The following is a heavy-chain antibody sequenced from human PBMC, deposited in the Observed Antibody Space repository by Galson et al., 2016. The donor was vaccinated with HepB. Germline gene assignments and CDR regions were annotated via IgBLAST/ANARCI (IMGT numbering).Heavy chain of an antibody. CDR3: AVRYSSIWYFQH. CDR1: GFTFSSYG. V-gene: IGHV3-NL1*01. D-gene: IGHD6-13*01. CDR2: IYSGGST. J-gene: IGHJ1*01. Sequence: SLRLSCAASGFTFSSYGMHWVRQAPGKGLEWVSVIYSGGSTYYADSVKGRFTISRDNSKNTLYLQMNSLKAEDTAVYCCAVRYSSIWYFQHWGRGTLVSVSS.